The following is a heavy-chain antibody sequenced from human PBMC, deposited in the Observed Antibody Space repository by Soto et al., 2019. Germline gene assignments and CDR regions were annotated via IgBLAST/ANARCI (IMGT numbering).Heavy chain of an antibody. J-gene: IGHJ4*02. D-gene: IGHD2-2*01. CDR2: ISWNSGSI. Sequence: SLRLSCAASGFTFDDYAMHWVRQAPGKGLEWVSGISWNSGSIGYADSVKGRFTISRDNAKNSLYLQMNSLRAEDTALYYCAKDGPAAEYYFDYWGQGTLVTVSS. CDR3: AKDGPAAEYYFDY. CDR1: GFTFDDYA. V-gene: IGHV3-9*01.